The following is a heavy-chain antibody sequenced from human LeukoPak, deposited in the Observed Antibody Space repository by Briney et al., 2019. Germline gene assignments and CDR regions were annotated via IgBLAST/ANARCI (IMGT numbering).Heavy chain of an antibody. CDR1: GYTLTELS. V-gene: IGHV1-24*01. D-gene: IGHD4-17*01. CDR2: FDPEGGET. CDR3: ATDALYGFDAFDI. J-gene: IGHJ3*02. Sequence: GASVKVSCKVSGYTLTELSTHWVRQAPGKGLEWMGGFDPEGGETIYAQKFQGRVTMTEDTSTDTAYMELSSLRSEDTAVYYCATDALYGFDAFDIWGQGTMVTVSS.